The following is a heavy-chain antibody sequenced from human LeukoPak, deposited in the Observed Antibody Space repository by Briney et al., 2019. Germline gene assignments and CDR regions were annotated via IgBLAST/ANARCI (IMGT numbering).Heavy chain of an antibody. CDR3: ARWHSEAFDI. V-gene: IGHV3-7*01. D-gene: IGHD2-21*01. CDR2: IDQDGSSE. CDR1: GFTFSSYW. J-gene: IGHJ3*02. Sequence: GGSLRLSCAASGFTFSSYWMSWVRQAPGKGLEWVANIDQDGSSEYYVGSVQGRFTISRDNAKNSLYLQMNSLRAEDTAVYYCARWHSEAFDIWGQGTMVTVSS.